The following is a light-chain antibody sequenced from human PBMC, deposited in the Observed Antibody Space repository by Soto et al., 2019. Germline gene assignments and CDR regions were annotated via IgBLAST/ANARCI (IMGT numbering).Light chain of an antibody. Sequence: EVVMTQSPGTLSVSQGERATLACKASQSVSSSLAWYQQNPGQAPRLLVYGASTRAAGIPARFSGSGSGTEFTLTISSLQSEDSAVYYCQQYNAWPLTFGGGTKVEIK. V-gene: IGKV3-15*01. J-gene: IGKJ4*01. CDR1: QSVSSS. CDR3: QQYNAWPLT. CDR2: GAS.